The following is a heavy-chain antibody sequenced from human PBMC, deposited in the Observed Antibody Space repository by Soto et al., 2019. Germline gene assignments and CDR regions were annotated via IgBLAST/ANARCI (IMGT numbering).Heavy chain of an antibody. CDR3: ARAPNPGSSSWYYFDY. V-gene: IGHV1-18*01. CDR2: ISAYNGNT. D-gene: IGHD6-13*01. Sequence: ASLKVSCKASGYTFTSYGISWVRQAPGQGLEWMGWISAYNGNTNYAQKLQGRVTMTTDTSTSTAYMELRSLRSDDTAVYYCARAPNPGSSSWYYFDYWGQGTLVTVSS. CDR1: GYTFTSYG. J-gene: IGHJ4*02.